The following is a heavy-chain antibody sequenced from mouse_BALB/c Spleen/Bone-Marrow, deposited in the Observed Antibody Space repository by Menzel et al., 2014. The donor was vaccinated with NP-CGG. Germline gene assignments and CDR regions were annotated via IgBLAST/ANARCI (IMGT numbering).Heavy chain of an antibody. Sequence: EVKLMESGGGLVKSGGSLKLSCAASGFIFNSYGMSWVRQTPEKRLEWVATISGGGGYTFYPDSVKGRFTISRDNAKNNLYLQLSSLRSEDTALYYCARHAYYDQTEVSFVYWGQGTLVTVSA. D-gene: IGHD2-4*01. CDR1: GFIFNSYG. J-gene: IGHJ3*01. CDR3: ARHAYYDQTEVSFVY. V-gene: IGHV5-9-2*01. CDR2: ISGGGGYT.